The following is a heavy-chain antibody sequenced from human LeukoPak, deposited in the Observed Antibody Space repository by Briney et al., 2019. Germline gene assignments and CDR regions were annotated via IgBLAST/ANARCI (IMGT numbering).Heavy chain of an antibody. CDR2: IRYDGSNK. Sequence: GGPLRLSCAASGFTFSSYGMHWVRQAPGKGLEWVAFIRYDGSNKYYADSVKGRFTISRDNSKNTLYLQMNSLRAEDTAVYYCANAGGRAFDIWGQGTTVTVSS. CDR1: GFTFSSYG. CDR3: ANAGGRAFDI. V-gene: IGHV3-30*02. J-gene: IGHJ3*02.